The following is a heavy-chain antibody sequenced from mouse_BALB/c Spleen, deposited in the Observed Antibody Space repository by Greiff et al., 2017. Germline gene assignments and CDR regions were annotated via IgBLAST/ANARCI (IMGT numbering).Heavy chain of an antibody. D-gene: IGHD4-1*01. V-gene: IGHV5-6-3*01. CDR3: ARNWDGFAY. CDR2: INSNGGST. J-gene: IGHJ3*01. CDR1: GFTFSSYG. Sequence: DVQLVESGGGLVQPGGSLKLSCAASGFTFSSYGMSWVRQTPDKRLELVATINSNGGSTYYPDSVKGRFTISRDNAKNTLYLQMSSLKSEDTAMYYCARNWDGFAYWGQGTLVTVSA.